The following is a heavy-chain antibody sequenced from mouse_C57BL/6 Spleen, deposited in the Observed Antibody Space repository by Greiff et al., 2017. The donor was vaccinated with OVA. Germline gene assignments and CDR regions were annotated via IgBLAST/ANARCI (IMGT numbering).Heavy chain of an antibody. Sequence: QVQLKQPGAELVRPGSSVKLSCKASGYTFTSYWMHWVKQRPIQGLEWIGNIDPSDSETHYNQKFKDKATLTVDKSSSTAYMQLSSLTSEDSAVDYCARIGNSNYGEGDWGQGTTLTVSS. CDR2: IDPSDSET. D-gene: IGHD2-5*01. V-gene: IGHV1-52*01. CDR1: GYTFTSYW. CDR3: ARIGNSNYGEGD. J-gene: IGHJ2*01.